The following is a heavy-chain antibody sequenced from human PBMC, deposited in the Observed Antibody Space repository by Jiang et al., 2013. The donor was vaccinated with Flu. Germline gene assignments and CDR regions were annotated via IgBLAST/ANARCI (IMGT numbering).Heavy chain of an antibody. Sequence: QLVESGGGLIQPGGSLRLSCVASGFTVSNNYMSWVRQAPGKGLEWLSVIYSGGSTYDADSVKGRFTISKDNSKNTLYLQMNSLTAEDTAVYYCARSRWGRDTFGGTYWLLDLWGQGTLVTVSS. CDR2: IYSGGST. J-gene: IGHJ5*02. CDR3: ARSRWGRDTFGGTYWLLDL. D-gene: IGHD1-26*01. V-gene: IGHV3-53*01. CDR1: GFTVSNNY.